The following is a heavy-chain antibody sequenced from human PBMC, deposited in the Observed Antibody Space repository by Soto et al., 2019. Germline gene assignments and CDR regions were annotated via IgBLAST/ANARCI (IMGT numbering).Heavy chain of an antibody. CDR1: RFTFCNAW. CDR2: IKSKTDGGTA. CDR3: TTAAWYSSGSNWFDP. V-gene: IGHV3-15*01. J-gene: IGHJ5*02. D-gene: IGHD6-19*01. Sequence: GGSLRLSCAASRFTFCNAWMSWVRQAPWKGLEWVGRIKSKTDGGTADYAAPVKGRFTISRDDSKNTLYLQMNSLKTEDTAVYYCTTAAWYSSGSNWFDPWGQGALVTVSS.